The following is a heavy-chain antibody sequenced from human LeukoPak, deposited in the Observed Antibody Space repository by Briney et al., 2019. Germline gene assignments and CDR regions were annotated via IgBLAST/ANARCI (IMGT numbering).Heavy chain of an antibody. Sequence: GGSLRLSCAASGFTFSTYTMYWVRQPPGKGLEWVSIIYSGGTTYYADSVKGRFTISRDNSKNTLYLQMNSLRAEDTAVYYCARTDSSGYQSDYWGQGTLVTVSS. CDR2: IYSGGTT. V-gene: IGHV3-53*01. D-gene: IGHD3-22*01. CDR3: ARTDSSGYQSDY. J-gene: IGHJ4*02. CDR1: GFTFSTYT.